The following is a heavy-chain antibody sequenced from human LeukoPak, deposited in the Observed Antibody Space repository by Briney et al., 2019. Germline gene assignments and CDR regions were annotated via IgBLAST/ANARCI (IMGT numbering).Heavy chain of an antibody. CDR3: ARPRITMVRGVISGWFDP. J-gene: IGHJ5*02. V-gene: IGHV4-30-4*01. Sequence: PSETLSLTCTVSGGSISSGDYYWSWIRQPPGKGLEWIGYIYYSGSTYYNPSLKSRVTISVDTSKNQFSLKLSSVTAADTAVYYCARPRITMVRGVISGWFDPWGQGPLVTVSS. CDR1: GGSISSGDYY. CDR2: IYYSGST. D-gene: IGHD3-10*01.